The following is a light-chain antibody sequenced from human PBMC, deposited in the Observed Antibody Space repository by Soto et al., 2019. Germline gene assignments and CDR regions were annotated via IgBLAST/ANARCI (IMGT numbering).Light chain of an antibody. J-gene: IGLJ3*02. CDR3: QTWGTGFWV. CDR2: VKSDGTH. V-gene: IGLV4-69*02. Sequence: QFVLTQSPSASASLGASVKLTCTLSSGHSTYPIAWHQQQPEKGPRLLMKVKSDGTHSQGDGIPDRFSGSSSGAECYLIISSIQSEDEADYYCQTWGTGFWVFGGGTKLTVL. CDR1: SGHSTYP.